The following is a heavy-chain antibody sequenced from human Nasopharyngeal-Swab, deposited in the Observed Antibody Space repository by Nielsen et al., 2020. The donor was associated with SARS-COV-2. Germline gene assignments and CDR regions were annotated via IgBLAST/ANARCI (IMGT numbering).Heavy chain of an antibody. J-gene: IGHJ4*02. CDR1: GYTFPTYD. CDR3: ARGPRYCSGGRCYIHFDY. V-gene: IGHV1-8*01. CDR2: MNPNSGNT. D-gene: IGHD2-15*01. Sequence: ASVKVSCKASGYTFPTYDINWVRQATGQGLEWMGWMNPNSGNTAYAQKFQGGVTMTRDSSISTAYMDLRSLTSEDTAVYFCARGPRYCSGGRCYIHFDYWGQGTLVTVSS.